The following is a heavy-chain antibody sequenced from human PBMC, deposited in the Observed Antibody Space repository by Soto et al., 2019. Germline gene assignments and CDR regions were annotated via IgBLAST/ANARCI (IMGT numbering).Heavy chain of an antibody. CDR1: GFTFSNYG. V-gene: IGHV3-30*18. D-gene: IGHD2-8*01. Sequence: QVQLVESGGGVVQPGRSLTLSCAASGFTFSNYGMHWVRQAPGKGLEWVAVISYDRTAKYYAASVKGRFTISGDNSNNTLYLQMNSLRPEDTAIYYCAKDVLGYCNNGGCYTRSSYYGMDVWGQGTTVTVSS. J-gene: IGHJ6*02. CDR2: ISYDRTAK. CDR3: AKDVLGYCNNGGCYTRSSYYGMDV.